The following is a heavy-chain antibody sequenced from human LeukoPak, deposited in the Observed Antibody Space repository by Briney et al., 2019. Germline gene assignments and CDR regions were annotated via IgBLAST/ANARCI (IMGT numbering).Heavy chain of an antibody. J-gene: IGHJ5*02. CDR2: ISSSSSYI. Sequence: GGSLRLSCAASGFTFSSYSMNWVRQAPGKGLEWVSSISSSSSYIYYADSVKGRFTISRDNAKNSLYLQMNSLRAEDTAVYYCAREGIGIVGATKNPNWFDPWGQGTLVTVSS. CDR3: AREGIGIVGATKNPNWFDP. V-gene: IGHV3-21*01. CDR1: GFTFSSYS. D-gene: IGHD1-26*01.